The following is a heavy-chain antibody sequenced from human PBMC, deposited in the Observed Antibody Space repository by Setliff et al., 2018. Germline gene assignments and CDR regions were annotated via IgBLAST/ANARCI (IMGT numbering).Heavy chain of an antibody. V-gene: IGHV4-59*11. CDR2: IYYTGST. D-gene: IGHD3-10*01. CDR3: ARRFSSGNYNNLGY. J-gene: IGHJ4*02. Sequence: SETLSLTCTVSGVSISSHYWSWVRQPPGKGLECIGDIYYTGSTKYNPSLWSRLTMSIDTSKKQFSLRLTSVSAADTAVYYCARRFSSGNYNNLGYWGQGALVTVSS. CDR1: GVSISSHY.